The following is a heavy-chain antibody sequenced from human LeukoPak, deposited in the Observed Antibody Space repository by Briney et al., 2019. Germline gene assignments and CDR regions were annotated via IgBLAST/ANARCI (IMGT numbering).Heavy chain of an antibody. D-gene: IGHD2-21*01. Sequence: GVSLRLSRAASVFAVSTNYMIWVPQPPGKGLEWLSLIDSSGNTFYADSVKGRFTISRDYLKNTLFLQMNSLRAEDTGIYYCARDPVVASPGPFYYHYMDVWGKGTTVTVSS. CDR3: ARDPVVASPGPFYYHYMDV. J-gene: IGHJ6*03. V-gene: IGHV3-53*01. CDR2: IDSSGNT. CDR1: VFAVSTNY.